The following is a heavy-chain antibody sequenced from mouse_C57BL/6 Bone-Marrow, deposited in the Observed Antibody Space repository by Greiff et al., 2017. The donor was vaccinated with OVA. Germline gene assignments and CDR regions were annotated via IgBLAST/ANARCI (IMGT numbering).Heavy chain of an antibody. V-gene: IGHV1-81*01. CDR2: IYPRSGNT. J-gene: IGHJ4*01. CDR3: AREEGIYYYGSSHKGYYAMDY. D-gene: IGHD1-1*01. CDR1: GYTFTSYG. Sequence: QVQLQQSGAELARPGASVKLSCKASGYTFTSYGISWVKPRTGQGLEWIGEIYPRSGNTYYNEKFKGKATLTADKSSSTAYRELRSLTAEDSAGYFCAREEGIYYYGSSHKGYYAMDYWGQGTSVTVSS.